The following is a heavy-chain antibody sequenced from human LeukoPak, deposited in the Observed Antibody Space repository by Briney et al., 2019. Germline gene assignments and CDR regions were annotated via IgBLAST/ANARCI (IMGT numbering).Heavy chain of an antibody. CDR2: IYYSGST. CDR3: AKLTPFVSHSVAVLYFYYYGMDV. J-gene: IGHJ6*02. V-gene: IGHV4-39*01. Sequence: PSETLSLTCTVSGASISSSNCSWGWIRQPPGKGLEWIGSIYYSGSTYYNPSLKSRVTISVDTSKNQFSLKLSSVTAADTAVYDCAKLTPFVSHSVAVLYFYYYGMDVWGQGTTVTVSS. CDR1: GASISSSNCS. D-gene: IGHD6-19*01.